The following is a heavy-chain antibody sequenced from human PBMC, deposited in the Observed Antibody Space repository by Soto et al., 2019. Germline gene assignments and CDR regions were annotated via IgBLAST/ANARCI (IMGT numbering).Heavy chain of an antibody. D-gene: IGHD3-3*01. CDR3: ARGVRYDFWSGYYMYNWFDP. V-gene: IGHV4-34*01. Sequence: QVQLQQWGAGLLKPSETLSLTCAVYGGSFSGYYWSWIRQPPGKGLEWMGEINHSGSTNYNPSLKSRVTISVDTSKNQFSLKLSSVTAADTAVYYCARGVRYDFWSGYYMYNWFDPWGQGTLVTVSS. J-gene: IGHJ5*02. CDR2: INHSGST. CDR1: GGSFSGYY.